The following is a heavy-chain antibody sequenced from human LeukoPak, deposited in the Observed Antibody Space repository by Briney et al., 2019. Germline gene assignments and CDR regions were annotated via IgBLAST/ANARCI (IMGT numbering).Heavy chain of an antibody. V-gene: IGHV3-48*02. CDR3: ARRLTVELNWFDP. J-gene: IGHJ5*02. CDR1: GFTFSTYS. D-gene: IGHD3-16*01. Sequence: GGSLRLSCAASGFTFSTYSMSWVRQAPGKGLEWVSYISGSSSTIHYADSVKGRFTISRDNAKNSLYLQMNSLRDEDTAAYYCARRLTVELNWFDPWGQGTLVTVSS. CDR2: ISGSSSTI.